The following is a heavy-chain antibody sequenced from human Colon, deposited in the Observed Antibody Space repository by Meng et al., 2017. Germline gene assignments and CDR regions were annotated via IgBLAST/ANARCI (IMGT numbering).Heavy chain of an antibody. CDR1: GGSISSYY. V-gene: IGHV4-59*12. J-gene: IGHJ3*02. CDR2: IYDSGST. Sequence: SEPLSLTCPVSGGSISSYYWSWIRQPPGKGLEWIGYIYDSGSTNYNPSPKSRVTISVDTSKNQFSLKLSSVTAADTAVYYCASVGYSGSYWATGNAFDIWGQGTMVTVSS. D-gene: IGHD1-26*01. CDR3: ASVGYSGSYWATGNAFDI.